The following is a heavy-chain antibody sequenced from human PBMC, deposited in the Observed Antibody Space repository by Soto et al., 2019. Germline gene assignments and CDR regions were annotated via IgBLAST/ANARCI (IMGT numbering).Heavy chain of an antibody. J-gene: IGHJ6*02. CDR3: IWQQDFYYGRAV. CDR2: ITSDGRRT. CDR1: GFTFSSYW. Sequence: PGGSLRLSCAASGFTFSSYWMHWVRQVPGKGLMWVSHITSDGRRTTYADSVKGRFTISRDDSRNTVYLQMNSLKPEDTALYYCIWQQDFYYGRAVWGQGTTVTVSS. D-gene: IGHD6-13*01. V-gene: IGHV3-74*01.